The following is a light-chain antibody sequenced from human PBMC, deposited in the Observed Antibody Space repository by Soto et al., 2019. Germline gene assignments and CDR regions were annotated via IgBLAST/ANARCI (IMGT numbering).Light chain of an antibody. V-gene: IGKV3-20*01. J-gene: IGKJ5*01. CDR1: QSISSY. CDR2: GAS. Sequence: VVKQSACDVSLYQGEGATLSCRASQSISSYIAWYQQKPGRPPRLLIYGASSRATGIPERFSGSGSGTDFALTISRLEPEDFAVYYCQQYGSSVPVTFGQGTRLEIK. CDR3: QQYGSSVPVT.